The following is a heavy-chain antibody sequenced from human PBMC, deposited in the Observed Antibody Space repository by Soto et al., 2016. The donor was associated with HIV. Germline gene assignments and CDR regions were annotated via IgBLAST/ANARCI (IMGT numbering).Heavy chain of an antibody. CDR3: AKKGWMIAKDRNWYFDL. Sequence: QLLESGGALVQPGGSLRLSCAASGFSFSNYAMSWVRLAPGKGLQWVSGISGSGSSTYYADSVKGRFTISRDNSKNTLYLQMKSLRAEDTAVYYCAKKGWMIAKDRNWYFDLWGRGTLVTVSS. D-gene: IGHD3-22*01. CDR1: GFSFSNYA. CDR2: ISGSGSST. J-gene: IGHJ2*01. V-gene: IGHV3-23*01.